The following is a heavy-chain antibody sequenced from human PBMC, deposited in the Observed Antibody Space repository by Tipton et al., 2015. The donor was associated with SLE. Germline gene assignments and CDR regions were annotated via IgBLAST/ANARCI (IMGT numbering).Heavy chain of an antibody. CDR2: IYTGDSGT. CDR3: ARRSQDGYSGYDPSYFDY. V-gene: IGHV5-51*01. D-gene: IGHD5-12*01. Sequence: QLVQTGEEVKKPGESLRISCEGSGYSFTSYWIGWVRQMPGKGLDWMGIIYTGDSGTRYSPSFQGQVTISAEQSISTAYLHWSSLKASDTAMYYCARRSQDGYSGYDPSYFDYWGQGTLVTVSS. CDR1: GYSFTSYW. J-gene: IGHJ4*02.